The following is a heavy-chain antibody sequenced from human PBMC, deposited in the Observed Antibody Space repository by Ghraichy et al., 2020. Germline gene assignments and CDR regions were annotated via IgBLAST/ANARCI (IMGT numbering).Heavy chain of an antibody. Sequence: SQTLSLTCAISGDSVPSVPSAWNWIRQSPSRGLEWLGRTYYRSKWYNEYSVSVKSRITINTDTSKNQFSLQLNSVTPEDTAVYYCARGHYDATAMDYWGQGTLVTISS. V-gene: IGHV6-1*01. D-gene: IGHD3-22*01. J-gene: IGHJ4*02. CDR3: ARGHYDATAMDY. CDR2: TYYRSKWYN. CDR1: GDSVPSVPSA.